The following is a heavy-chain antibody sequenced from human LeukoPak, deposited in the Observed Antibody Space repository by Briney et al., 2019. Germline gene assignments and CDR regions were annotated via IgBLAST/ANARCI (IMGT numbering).Heavy chain of an antibody. CDR2: IYYSGST. V-gene: IGHV4-31*03. J-gene: IGHJ4*02. Sequence: SQTLPLTCTVSGGSISSGGYYWSWIRQHPGKGLEWIGYIYYSGSTYYNPSLKSRVTISVDTSKNQFSLKLSSVTAADTAVYYCVRYSYYYASGSQFDYWGQGTLVTVSS. D-gene: IGHD3-10*01. CDR1: GGSISSGGYY. CDR3: VRYSYYYASGSQFDY.